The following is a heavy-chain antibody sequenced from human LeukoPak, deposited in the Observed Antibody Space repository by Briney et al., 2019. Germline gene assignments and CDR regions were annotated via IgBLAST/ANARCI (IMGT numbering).Heavy chain of an antibody. V-gene: IGHV3-21*01. CDR2: ISGTSSYI. Sequence: GGSLRLSCAASGFTFSTYSMNWVRQAPGKGLEWVSSISGTSSYIYYADSVKGRFTISRDNAKNSLSLQMNSLRAEDTAVYYCASRSYTAMVTVFDYWGQGTLVTVSS. CDR1: GFTFSTYS. CDR3: ASRSYTAMVTVFDY. D-gene: IGHD5-18*01. J-gene: IGHJ4*02.